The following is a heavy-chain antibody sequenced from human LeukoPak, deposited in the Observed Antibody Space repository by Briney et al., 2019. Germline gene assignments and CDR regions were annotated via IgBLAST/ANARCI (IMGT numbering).Heavy chain of an antibody. D-gene: IGHD3-22*01. CDR1: GFTFSSYS. V-gene: IGHV4-34*01. Sequence: GSLRLSCAASGFTFSSYSMNWVRQAPGKGLEWIGEINHSGSTNYNPSLKSRVTISVDTSKNQFSLKLSSVTAADTAVYYCARGLFYYDSMETDYWGQGTLVTVSS. CDR2: INHSGST. CDR3: ARGLFYYDSMETDY. J-gene: IGHJ4*02.